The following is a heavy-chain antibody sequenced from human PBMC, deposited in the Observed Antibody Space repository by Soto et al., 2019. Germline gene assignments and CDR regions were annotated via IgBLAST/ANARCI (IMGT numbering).Heavy chain of an antibody. J-gene: IGHJ6*02. CDR1: GYSFTDYH. CDR2: INPKSGGT. V-gene: IGHV1-2*04. D-gene: IGHD2-8*01. CDR3: ARGHSTDCSNGVCSFFYNHEMDV. Sequence: QVQLVQSGAEVKKPGASVGVSCKASGYSFTDYHIHWVRQAPGQGLEWLGRINPKSGGTSTAQKFQGWVTMTRDRSISTVYMELTRRRSDDTAVYFCARGHSTDCSNGVCSFFYNHEMDVWGQGTTVTVSS.